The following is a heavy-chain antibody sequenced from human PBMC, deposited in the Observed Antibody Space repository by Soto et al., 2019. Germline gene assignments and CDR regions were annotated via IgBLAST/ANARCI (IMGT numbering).Heavy chain of an antibody. CDR1: GFTFDDYA. J-gene: IGHJ5*02. V-gene: IGHV3-9*01. CDR2: ISWNSVAI. Sequence: SLRLACAASGFTFDDYALHWVRQVPGKGLEWVSGISWNSVAIHYADSVKGRFTISRDNAKNSLYLQMNNLRVEDTALYYCAKATRLTDTGSAWGQGTLVTVSS. CDR3: AKATRLTDTGSA. D-gene: IGHD2-8*02.